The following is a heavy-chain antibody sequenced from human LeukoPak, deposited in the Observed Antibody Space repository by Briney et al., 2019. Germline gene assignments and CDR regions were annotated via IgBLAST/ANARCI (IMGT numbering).Heavy chain of an antibody. D-gene: IGHD1-26*01. CDR1: GFTFEDYG. J-gene: IGHJ5*01. CDR3: ARRSLSGATTGYYYDS. V-gene: IGHV3-20*04. CDR2: INWNGDNP. Sequence: GGSLRLSCAASGFTFEDYGMTWVRQRPGRGLEYVAEINWNGDNPVYENSLRGRFTISRNNAKNSVYLEMNSLRVEDTAFYYCARRSLSGATTGYYYDSWGQGTLVTVSS.